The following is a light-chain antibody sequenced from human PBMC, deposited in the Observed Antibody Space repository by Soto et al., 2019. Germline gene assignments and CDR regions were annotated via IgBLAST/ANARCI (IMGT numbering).Light chain of an antibody. J-gene: IGLJ2*01. CDR1: SSDVGSYNL. CDR2: EVS. V-gene: IGLV2-23*02. CDR3: CSYAGSATLVL. Sequence: QSVLTQPASVSGSPGQSITISCTGTSSDVGSYNLVSWYQQHPGKAPKLMIFEVSQRPSGVSNRFSGSKSGNTASLTISGLQAEDEADYYCCSYAGSATLVLFGGGNKLTVL.